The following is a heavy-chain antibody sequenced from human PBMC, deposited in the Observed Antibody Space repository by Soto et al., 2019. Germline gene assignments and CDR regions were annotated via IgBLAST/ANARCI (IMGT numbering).Heavy chain of an antibody. V-gene: IGHV3-30*18. Sequence: QVQLVESGGGVVQPGRSLRLSCAASGFTFSSYGMHWVRQAPGKGLEWVAVISYDGSNKYYADSVKGRFTISRDNSKNTLYLQMNGPTAEDTAVYYSPKDRPSGSRPYSYAIDVWGPGTTVTVSS. D-gene: IGHD1-26*01. J-gene: IGHJ6*02. CDR3: PKDRPSGSRPYSYAIDV. CDR2: ISYDGSNK. CDR1: GFTFSSYG.